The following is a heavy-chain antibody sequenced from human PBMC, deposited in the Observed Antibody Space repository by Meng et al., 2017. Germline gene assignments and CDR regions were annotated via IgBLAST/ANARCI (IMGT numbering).Heavy chain of an antibody. CDR2: IYYSGST. V-gene: IGHV4-59*01. CDR3: ARALGYSSGWYGLDY. CDR1: GGSISSYY. Sequence: SETLSLTCTVSGGSISSYYWSWIRQPPGKGLEWIGYIYYSGSTNYNPPLKSRVTISVDTSKNQFSLKLSSVTAADTAVYYCARALGYSSGWYGLDYWGQGTLVTVSS. D-gene: IGHD6-19*01. J-gene: IGHJ4*02.